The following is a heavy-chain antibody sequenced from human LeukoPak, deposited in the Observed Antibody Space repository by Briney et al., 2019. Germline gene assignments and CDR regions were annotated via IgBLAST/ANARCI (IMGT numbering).Heavy chain of an antibody. V-gene: IGHV2-5*02. J-gene: IGHJ4*02. D-gene: IGHD6-13*01. Sequence: SGPTLVNPTQTLTLTCTFSGFSLSTSGVGVGWIRQPPGKALEWLALIYWDDDKFYSPSLKSRLAITKDTSKNQVVLTMTNMDPVDTATYYCAHAFDSSSWQNLYYFDYWGQGTLVTVSS. CDR1: GFSLSTSGVG. CDR2: IYWDDDK. CDR3: AHAFDSSSWQNLYYFDY.